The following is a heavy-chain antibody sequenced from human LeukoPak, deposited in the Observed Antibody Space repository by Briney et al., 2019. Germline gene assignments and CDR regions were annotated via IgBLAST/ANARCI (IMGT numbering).Heavy chain of an antibody. V-gene: IGHV3-48*03. D-gene: IGHD1-26*01. CDR3: ARDFPSGRYYYV. Sequence: HPGGSLRLSCAASGFTFSSYEMNSVRQAPGKGLEWVSYISSVGSTIYYADSVKGRFTISRDNAKNSRYLQMNSLRDEDTALYYCARDFPSGRYYYVWGQGTLVTVSS. J-gene: IGHJ4*02. CDR1: GFTFSSYE. CDR2: ISSVGSTI.